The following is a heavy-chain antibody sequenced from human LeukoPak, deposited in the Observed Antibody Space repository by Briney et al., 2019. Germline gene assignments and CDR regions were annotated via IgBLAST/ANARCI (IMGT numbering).Heavy chain of an antibody. Sequence: SETLSLTCTDSGDSISSGSYYWSWIRQPAGKGLEWIGRIYTSGSTNYNPSLKSRVTISVDTSKNQFSLKLSSVTAADTAVYYCARSGGWSEYFDYWGQGTLVTVSS. CDR2: IYTSGST. CDR1: GDSISSGSYY. D-gene: IGHD6-19*01. CDR3: ARSGGWSEYFDY. V-gene: IGHV4-61*02. J-gene: IGHJ4*02.